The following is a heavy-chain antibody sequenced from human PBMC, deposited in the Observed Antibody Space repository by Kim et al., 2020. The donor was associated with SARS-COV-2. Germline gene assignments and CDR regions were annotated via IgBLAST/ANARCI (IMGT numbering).Heavy chain of an antibody. D-gene: IGHD2-2*02. CDR2: IKQDGSEK. V-gene: IGHV3-7*01. J-gene: IGHJ6*01. CDR1: GFTFSSYW. Sequence: GGSLRLSCAASGFTFSSYWMSWVRQAPGKGLEWVANIKQDGSEKYYVDSVKGRFTISRDNAKNSLYLQMNSLRAEDTAVYYCARHYCSSTSCYIWSYYYYGMDVWGQETTVTVSS. CDR3: ARHYCSSTSCYIWSYYYYGMDV.